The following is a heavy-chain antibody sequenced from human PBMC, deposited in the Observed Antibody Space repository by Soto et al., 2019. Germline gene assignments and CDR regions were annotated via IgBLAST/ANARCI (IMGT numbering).Heavy chain of an antibody. V-gene: IGHV4-39*01. CDR1: GGSISSSSYY. CDR3: ASLSGSYQSGGAGSNDY. J-gene: IGHJ4*02. Sequence: QLQLQESGPGLVKPSETLSLTYTVSGGSISSSSYYWGWIRQPPGKGLEWIGSIYYSGSTYYNPSLKSRVTISVDTSKNQFSLKLSSVTAADTAVYYCASLSGSYQSGGAGSNDYWGQGTLVTVSS. CDR2: IYYSGST. D-gene: IGHD1-26*01.